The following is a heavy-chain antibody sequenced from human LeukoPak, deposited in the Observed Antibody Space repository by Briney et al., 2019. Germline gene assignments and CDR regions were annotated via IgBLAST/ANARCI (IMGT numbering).Heavy chain of an antibody. CDR3: ARGSDGGLWFDP. V-gene: IGHV4-34*01. Sequence: SETLSLTCAVYGGSFSGYYWSWIRQPPGKGLEWIGEINHSGSTNYNPSLKRRVTISVDTSKNQFSLKLSSVTAADTAVYYCARGSDGGLWFDPWGQGTLVTVSS. J-gene: IGHJ5*02. D-gene: IGHD3-10*01. CDR2: INHSGST. CDR1: GGSFSGYY.